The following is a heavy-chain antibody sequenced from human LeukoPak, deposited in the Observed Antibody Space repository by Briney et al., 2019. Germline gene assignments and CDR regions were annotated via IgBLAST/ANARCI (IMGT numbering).Heavy chain of an antibody. CDR2: IKSKTDGGTT. Sequence: GGSLRLSCAVSGFIFSNAWMNWVRQAPGKGLEWVGRIKSKTDGGTTDYAAPVKGRFIISRDDSKNTVYLQMNSLKTEDTAVCFCITYPNRTFDYWGQGTLVTVSS. V-gene: IGHV3-15*07. J-gene: IGHJ4*02. D-gene: IGHD1-14*01. CDR1: GFIFSNAW. CDR3: ITYPNRTFDY.